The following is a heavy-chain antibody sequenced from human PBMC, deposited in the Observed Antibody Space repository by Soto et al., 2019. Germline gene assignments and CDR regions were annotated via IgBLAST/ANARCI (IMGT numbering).Heavy chain of an antibody. J-gene: IGHJ5*02. CDR3: ARDESYVSNWFDP. CDR2: ISAYNGNT. Sequence: ASVKVSCKASGYTFTSYGISWVRQAPGQGLEWMGWISAYNGNTNYAQKLQGRVTMTTDTSTSTAYTELRSLRSDDTAVYYCARDESYVSNWFDPWGQGTLVTVSS. CDR1: GYTFTSYG. V-gene: IGHV1-18*01. D-gene: IGHD3-10*02.